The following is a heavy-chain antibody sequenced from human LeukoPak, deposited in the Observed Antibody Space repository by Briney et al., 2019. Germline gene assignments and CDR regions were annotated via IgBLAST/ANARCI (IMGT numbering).Heavy chain of an antibody. Sequence: GGSLRLSCSASGFTVSSNYMSWVRQAPGKGLEWVSVLYSDGRTYYADSVKGRFTFSRDNAKNTLYLQMNSLRAEDTAVYYCARDLRTTGAFDIWGQGTMVTVSS. CDR1: GFTVSSNY. D-gene: IGHD4-17*01. CDR3: ARDLRTTGAFDI. J-gene: IGHJ3*02. CDR2: LYSDGRT. V-gene: IGHV3-53*01.